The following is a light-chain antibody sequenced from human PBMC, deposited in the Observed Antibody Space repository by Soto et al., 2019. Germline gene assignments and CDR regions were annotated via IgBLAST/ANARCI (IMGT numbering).Light chain of an antibody. J-gene: IGKJ3*01. Sequence: EVVLTQSPGTLSLSPGERAALSCRASQSISYSSLAWYQQRPGQAPSLLIYDVSSRATGIPDRFSGNGSRTDFTLTIIRLDPEDFAVYYCHHYGVSPGSFGPGTKVDIK. CDR3: HHYGVSPGS. CDR2: DVS. CDR1: QSISYSS. V-gene: IGKV3-20*01.